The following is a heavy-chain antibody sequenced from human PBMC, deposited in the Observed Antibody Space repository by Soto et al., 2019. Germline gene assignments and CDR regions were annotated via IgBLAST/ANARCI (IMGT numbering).Heavy chain of an antibody. J-gene: IGHJ4*02. CDR2: IWYDGSNK. D-gene: IGHD6-13*01. CDR3: ARGKEQLRPHMAY. CDR1: GFTFSSYG. Sequence: GGSLRLSCAASGFTFSSYGMHWVRQAPGKGLEWVAVIWYDGSNKYYADSVKGRFTISRDNSKNTLYLQMNSLRAEDTAVYYCARGKEQLRPHMAYWGQGTLVTVSS. V-gene: IGHV3-33*01.